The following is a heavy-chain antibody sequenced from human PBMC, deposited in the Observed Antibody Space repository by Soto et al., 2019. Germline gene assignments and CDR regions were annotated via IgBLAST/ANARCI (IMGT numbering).Heavy chain of an antibody. J-gene: IGHJ6*02. CDR1: GFTFSSYA. CDR2: ISYDGSNK. CDR3: ARALSRTTVTAKGYYYYDGMDV. Sequence: GGSLRLSCAASGFTFSSYAMHWVRQAPGKGLEWVAVISYDGSNKYYADSVKGRFTISRDNSKNTLYLQMNSLRAEDTAVYYCARALSRTTVTAKGYYYYDGMDVCGQGTTVTDYS. V-gene: IGHV3-30-3*01. D-gene: IGHD4-4*01.